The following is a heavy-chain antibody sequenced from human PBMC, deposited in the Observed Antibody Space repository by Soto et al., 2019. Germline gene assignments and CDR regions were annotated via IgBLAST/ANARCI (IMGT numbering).Heavy chain of an antibody. CDR3: ARVRRWLPEEMVDL. J-gene: IGHJ5*02. Sequence: QVQLHQWGAGQLRASETLSLTCGVSGGSFSGYYWRWIRQPPGKGLERIGEVNDSGNSNYNPSLKRRVVISVDTPKNEFSLKMNTVTAADTGVYYCARVRRWLPEEMVDLWGQGALVTVSS. V-gene: IGHV4-34*01. CDR1: GGSFSGYY. CDR2: VNDSGNS. D-gene: IGHD5-12*01.